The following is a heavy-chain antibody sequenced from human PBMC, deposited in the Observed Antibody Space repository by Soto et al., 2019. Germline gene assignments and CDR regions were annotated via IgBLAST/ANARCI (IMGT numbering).Heavy chain of an antibody. CDR3: ARDGRSDSSGYYLVAFDI. J-gene: IGHJ3*02. D-gene: IGHD3-22*01. CDR1: GYTFTSYS. CDR2: INAGNGNT. Sequence: GASVKVSCKASGYTFTSYSMHWVRQAPGQRLEWMGWINAGNGNTKYSQKFQGRVTITRDTSASTAYMELSSLRSEDTAVYYCARDGRSDSSGYYLVAFDIWGQGTMVTVSS. V-gene: IGHV1-3*01.